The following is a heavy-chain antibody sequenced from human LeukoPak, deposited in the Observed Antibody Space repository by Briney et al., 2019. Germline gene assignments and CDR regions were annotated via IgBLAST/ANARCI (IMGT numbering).Heavy chain of an antibody. Sequence: GVSVTVSCKASGYTFSDTGWYLYWLRQAPGQGLQCMGWIHPNHGATAYAQNFQGRVAMTRDTSISTAYMELRRLRPDDTAVYYCARDGPAQMVEFDYWGQGTLVTVSA. D-gene: IGHD3-10*01. J-gene: IGHJ4*02. V-gene: IGHV1-2*02. CDR2: IHPNHGAT. CDR1: GYTFSDTGWY. CDR3: ARDGPAQMVEFDY.